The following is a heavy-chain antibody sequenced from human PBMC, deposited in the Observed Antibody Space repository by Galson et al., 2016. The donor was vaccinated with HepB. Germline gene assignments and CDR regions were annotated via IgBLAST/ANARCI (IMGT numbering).Heavy chain of an antibody. CDR1: GFIFSDDW. V-gene: IGHV3-74*01. CDR2: SDEEGSET. D-gene: IGHD1-1*01. Sequence: SLRLSCAASGFIFSDDWMHWVRQTAGRGLVYIAHSDEEGSETSYADSVKGRFTISRDNAKNTVFLQMNRLRADDTAVYFCAKGGPQGTGTLDSWGQGTQVTVSS. CDR3: AKGGPQGTGTLDS. J-gene: IGHJ4*02.